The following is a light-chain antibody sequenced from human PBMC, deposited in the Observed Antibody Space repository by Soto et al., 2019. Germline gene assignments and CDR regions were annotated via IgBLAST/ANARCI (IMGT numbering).Light chain of an antibody. V-gene: IGKV3-11*01. CDR1: QSVSSY. CDR3: QQRSNWPVP. J-gene: IGKJ5*01. Sequence: EIVLTQSPATLSLSPGERATLSCRASQSVSSYLAWYQQKPGQAPRLLIYDASNRATGIPARFSGSGAGTYFTLTISSLEPEDFAVYYCQQRSNWPVPFGQGTRLEIK. CDR2: DAS.